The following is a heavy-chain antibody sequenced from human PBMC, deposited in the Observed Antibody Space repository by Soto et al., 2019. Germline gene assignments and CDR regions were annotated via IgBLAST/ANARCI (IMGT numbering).Heavy chain of an antibody. CDR1: GHIFSNYW. CDR3: ARQRLWGTSGYYYFEN. J-gene: IGHJ4*02. D-gene: IGHD3-22*01. CDR2: IYPGDSDT. Sequence: LKISCKGSGHIFSNYWIGWVRQMPGKGLEWMGIIYPGDSDTRYSPSFQGQVTITVDKSINTAYLQWSRLKASDTAIYYCARQRLWGTSGYYYFENWGQGTLVTVSS. V-gene: IGHV5-51*01.